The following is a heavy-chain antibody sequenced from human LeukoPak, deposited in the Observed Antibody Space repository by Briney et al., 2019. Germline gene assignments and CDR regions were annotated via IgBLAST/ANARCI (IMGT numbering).Heavy chain of an antibody. V-gene: IGHV4-59*01. Sequence: SETLSLTCAVSGGSISSYHWSWFRQAPGRGLEWIGYMYNSGSTNFNPSLKSRVTISGDTSKNQFSLKLSSVTAADTAVYYCAGRDANLDIVPTLFPFDYWGQGALVTVSS. CDR1: GGSISSYH. D-gene: IGHD5-12*01. CDR2: MYNSGST. CDR3: AGRDANLDIVPTLFPFDY. J-gene: IGHJ4*02.